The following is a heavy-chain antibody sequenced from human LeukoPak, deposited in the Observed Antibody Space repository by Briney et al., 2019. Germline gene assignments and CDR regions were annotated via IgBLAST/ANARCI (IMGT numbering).Heavy chain of an antibody. J-gene: IGHJ4*02. CDR3: ARGYSKWLLLPYYFDY. CDR1: GASISSSTYY. CDR2: INHSGST. Sequence: PSETLSLTCTVSGASISSSTYYWGWIRQPPGKGLEWIGEINHSGSTNYNPSLKSRVTISVDTSKNQFSLKLSSVTAADTAVYYCARGYSKWLLLPYYFDYWGQGTLVTVSS. V-gene: IGHV4-39*07. D-gene: IGHD3-22*01.